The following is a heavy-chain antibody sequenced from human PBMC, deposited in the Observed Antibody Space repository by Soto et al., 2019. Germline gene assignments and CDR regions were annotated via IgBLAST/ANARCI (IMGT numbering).Heavy chain of an antibody. V-gene: IGHV1-69*06. Sequence: QVQLEQSGAEVKKPGSSVKVSCKASGGTLSDHGVAWLRQAPGQGPEWMGGTIPVFNTAKYAQKFQGRVTVTADKFTNIAYMELSSLRSEDTAFYFCARGVYGSGNYYTGPSAFDIWGQGTRVIVSS. CDR2: TIPVFNTA. D-gene: IGHD3-10*01. CDR1: GGTLSDHG. CDR3: ARGVYGSGNYYTGPSAFDI. J-gene: IGHJ3*02.